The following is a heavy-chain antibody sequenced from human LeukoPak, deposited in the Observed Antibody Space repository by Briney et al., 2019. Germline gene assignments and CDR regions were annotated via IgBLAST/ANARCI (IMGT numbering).Heavy chain of an antibody. Sequence: ASVKVSCKASGYTFTSYGISWVRQAPGQGLEWMGWISAYNGNTNYAQKLQGRVTMTTDTSTSTAYMELRSLRSDDTAVYYCARDSPDIVVVPADDYYYYGMDVWGQGTTVTASS. CDR1: GYTFTSYG. CDR2: ISAYNGNT. J-gene: IGHJ6*02. V-gene: IGHV1-18*01. CDR3: ARDSPDIVVVPADDYYYYGMDV. D-gene: IGHD2-2*01.